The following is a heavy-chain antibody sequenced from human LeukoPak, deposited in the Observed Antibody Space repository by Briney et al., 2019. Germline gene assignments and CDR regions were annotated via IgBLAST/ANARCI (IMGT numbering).Heavy chain of an antibody. CDR3: ARGGCSGGSCYSFDY. CDR2: ISGSGGST. D-gene: IGHD2-15*01. J-gene: IGHJ4*02. V-gene: IGHV3-23*01. Sequence: PGGSLRLSCAASGFTFSSYAMSWVRQAPGKGLEWVSAISGSGGSTYYADSVKGRFTISRDNSKNTLYLQMNSLRAEDTAVYYCARGGCSGGSCYSFDYWGQGTLVTVSS. CDR1: GFTFSSYA.